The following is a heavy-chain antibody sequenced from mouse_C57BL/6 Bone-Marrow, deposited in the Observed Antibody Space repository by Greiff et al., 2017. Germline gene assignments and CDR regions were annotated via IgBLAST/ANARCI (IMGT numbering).Heavy chain of an antibody. V-gene: IGHV5-16*01. Sequence: EVQLVESEGGLVQPGSSMKLSCTASGFTFSDYYMAWVRQVPEKGLEWVANINYDGSSTYYLDSLKSRFIISRDNAKNILYLQMSSLKSADTATYYCARDPLWYFDVWGTGTTVTVSS. J-gene: IGHJ1*03. D-gene: IGHD6-1*01. CDR1: GFTFSDYY. CDR3: ARDPLWYFDV. CDR2: INYDGSST.